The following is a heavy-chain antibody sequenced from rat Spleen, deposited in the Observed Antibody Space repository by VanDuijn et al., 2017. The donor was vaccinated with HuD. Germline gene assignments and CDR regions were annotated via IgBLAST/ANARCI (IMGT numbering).Heavy chain of an antibody. V-gene: IGHV3-3*01. CDR3: ARYTYGFDY. Sequence: EVQLQESGPGLVKPSQSLSLTCSVTGYSITSSYRWNWIRKFPGNKLEWMGYINSAGSTNYNPSLKSRISITRDTPKNQFFLQVNSVTTEDTATYYCARYTYGFDYWGQGVMVTVSS. J-gene: IGHJ2*01. CDR2: INSAGST. D-gene: IGHD2-1*01. CDR1: GYSITSSYR.